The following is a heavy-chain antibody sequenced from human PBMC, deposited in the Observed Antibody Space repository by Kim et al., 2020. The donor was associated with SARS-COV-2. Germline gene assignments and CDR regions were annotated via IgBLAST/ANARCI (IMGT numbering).Heavy chain of an antibody. D-gene: IGHD3-16*01. CDR2: IKSKTDGGTT. CDR3: TTGPQPAGGPYYYGRDV. J-gene: IGHJ6*02. Sequence: GGSLRLSCAASGFTFSNAWMSWVRQAPGKGLEWVGRIKSKTDGGTTDYAAPVKGRFTISRDDSKNKLYLQMNSLKTEDTAVYYCTTGPQPAGGPYYYGRDVWGQATTVTVSS. V-gene: IGHV3-15*01. CDR1: GFTFSNAW.